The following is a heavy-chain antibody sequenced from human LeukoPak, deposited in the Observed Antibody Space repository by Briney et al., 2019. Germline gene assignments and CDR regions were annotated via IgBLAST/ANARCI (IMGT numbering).Heavy chain of an antibody. V-gene: IGHV3-48*02. Sequence: PGGSLRLSCAASGFTFSNYAMNWVRQAPGKGLEWVSYISSSSSTIYYADSVKGRFTISRDNAKNSLYLQMNSLRDEDTAVYYCARDWVDSKAYCGGDCYSDYYYGMDVWGQGTTVTVSS. CDR2: ISSSSSTI. CDR1: GFTFSNYA. D-gene: IGHD2-21*02. J-gene: IGHJ6*02. CDR3: ARDWVDSKAYCGGDCYSDYYYGMDV.